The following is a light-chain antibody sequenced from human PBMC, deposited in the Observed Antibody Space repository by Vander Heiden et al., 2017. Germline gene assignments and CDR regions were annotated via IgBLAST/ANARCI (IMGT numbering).Light chain of an antibody. CDR1: SLRNDY. CDR2: GNN. CDR3: YYRDNSGNNAKWV. Sequence: SSELTQDPAVSVTFGQTVRITCQGDSLRNDYESWYQQKPGQAAVLVIFGNNNRPSGIPDRFSGSSSGNTASVTITGAQAEDEADDYCYYRDNSGNNAKWVFGGGTKLTVL. V-gene: IGLV3-19*01. J-gene: IGLJ3*02.